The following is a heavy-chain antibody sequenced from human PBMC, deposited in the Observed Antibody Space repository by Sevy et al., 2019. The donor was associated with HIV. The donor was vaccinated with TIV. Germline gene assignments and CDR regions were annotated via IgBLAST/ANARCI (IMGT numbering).Heavy chain of an antibody. Sequence: ASVKVSCKASGYTFSDSGYYVHWVRQAPGQGLEWMGWINRKSGATNYAQKFQGRVTMTRDTSVSTANMELTRLTSDDTAGHYCARESYDFWTGPVDYDYGMGVWGQGTTVTVSS. CDR3: ARESYDFWTGPVDYDYGMGV. D-gene: IGHD3-3*01. V-gene: IGHV1-2*02. CDR1: GYTFSDSGYY. J-gene: IGHJ6*02. CDR2: INRKSGAT.